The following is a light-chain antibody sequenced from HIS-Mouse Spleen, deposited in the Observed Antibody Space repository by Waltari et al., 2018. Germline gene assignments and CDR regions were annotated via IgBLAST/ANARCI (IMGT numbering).Light chain of an antibody. CDR3: GTWDSSLSAVV. CDR2: DNN. V-gene: IGLV1-51*01. CDR1: SSNIGNTY. J-gene: IGLJ2*01. Sequence: QSVLTQPPSVSAAPGQKVTISSSGTSSNIGNTYVSWYQQLPGPAPKLLIYDNNKRPSGIPDRFSGSKSGTSATLGITGLQTGDEADYYCGTWDSSLSAVVFGGGTKLTVL.